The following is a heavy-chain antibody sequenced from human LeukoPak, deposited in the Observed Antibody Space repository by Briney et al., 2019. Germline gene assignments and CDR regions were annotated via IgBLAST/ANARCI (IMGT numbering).Heavy chain of an antibody. Sequence: KPSETLSLTCSVSGDSIFNSNSYWSWMRQPAGKGLEWIGHIFSRGNTNYNPSLKSRVTISVDMSKNQFSLILSSVTAADTAVYYCARDRDMGGGNYFRVFYFDSWGQGTLVTVSS. CDR3: ARDRDMGGGNYFRVFYFDS. CDR1: GDSIFNSNSY. CDR2: IFSRGNT. J-gene: IGHJ4*02. V-gene: IGHV4-61*09. D-gene: IGHD3-16*01.